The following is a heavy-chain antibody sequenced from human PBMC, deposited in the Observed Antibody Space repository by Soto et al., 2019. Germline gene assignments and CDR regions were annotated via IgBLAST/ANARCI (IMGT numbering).Heavy chain of an antibody. D-gene: IGHD2-15*01. Sequence: ASVKVSCKASGYISTAYSMHWVRRAPGQGLEWMGVVNPSGGSTNYAQKFQGRITMTRDTSTSTVYMDLSSLTSEDTAVYYCAREENCSDGICYSEYFQRWGQGTLVTVSS. CDR1: GYISTAYS. CDR2: VNPSGGST. CDR3: AREENCSDGICYSEYFQR. V-gene: IGHV1-46*01. J-gene: IGHJ1*01.